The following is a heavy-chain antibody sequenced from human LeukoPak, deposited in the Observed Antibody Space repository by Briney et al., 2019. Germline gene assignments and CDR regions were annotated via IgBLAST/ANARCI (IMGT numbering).Heavy chain of an antibody. CDR2: IKQDGSEK. V-gene: IGHV3-7*01. CDR1: GFTFSSYW. J-gene: IGHJ6*03. Sequence: GGSLRLSCAASGFTFSSYWMGWVRQAPGKGLEWVANIKQDGSEKYYVDSVKGRFTISRDNAKNSLYLQMNSLRAEDTAVYYCARDSLSIAVAGSNYYYYYYMDVWGKGTTVTISS. CDR3: ARDSLSIAVAGSNYYYYYYMDV. D-gene: IGHD6-19*01.